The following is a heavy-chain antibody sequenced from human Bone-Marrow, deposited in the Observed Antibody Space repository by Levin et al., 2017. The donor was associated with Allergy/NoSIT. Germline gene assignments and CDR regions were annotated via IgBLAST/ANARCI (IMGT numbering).Heavy chain of an antibody. J-gene: IGHJ4*02. D-gene: IGHD3-10*01. Sequence: PGESLKISCKASGGSFNTYTLNWVRQAPGQGLEWMGRITPILDIPNYARKYRGRLTINADKSTTTVYMELSSLRSDDTAVYYCARDLGYYYGSGSARFDYWGQGTLVTVSS. CDR3: ARDLGYYYGSGSARFDY. CDR1: GGSFNTYT. CDR2: ITPILDIP. V-gene: IGHV1-69*04.